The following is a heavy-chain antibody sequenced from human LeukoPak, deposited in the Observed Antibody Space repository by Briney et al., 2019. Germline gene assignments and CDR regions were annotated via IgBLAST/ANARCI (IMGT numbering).Heavy chain of an antibody. CDR3: ARESGRGDFVEY. CDR2: IYYSGST. V-gene: IGHV4-59*01. Sequence: PSETLSLTCTVSGGSISSYYWSWIRQPPGKGLEWIGYIYYSGSTNYNPSLKSRVTISVDTSKNQFSLKLSSVTAADTAVYYCARESGRGDFVEYWGQGTLVTVSS. J-gene: IGHJ4*02. D-gene: IGHD2-15*01. CDR1: GGSISSYY.